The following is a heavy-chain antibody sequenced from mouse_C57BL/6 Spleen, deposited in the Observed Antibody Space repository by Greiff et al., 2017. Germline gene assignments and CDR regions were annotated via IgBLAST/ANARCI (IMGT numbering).Heavy chain of an antibody. J-gene: IGHJ2*01. Sequence: EVQLQESGPGLVKPSQSLSLTCSVTGYSFTSGYYWNWLRQFPGNKLEGMGDISYGGSNNYNPSLKNRISITRDTSENQFFLKLNSVTTEDTATYYCARGLNMVFDYWGQGTTLTVSS. CDR3: ARGLNMVFDY. V-gene: IGHV3-6*01. CDR2: ISYGGSN. CDR1: GYSFTSGYY. D-gene: IGHD1-1*02.